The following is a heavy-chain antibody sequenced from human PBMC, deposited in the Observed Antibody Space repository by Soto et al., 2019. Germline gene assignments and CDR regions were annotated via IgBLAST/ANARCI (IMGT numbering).Heavy chain of an antibody. CDR2: IIPIFGTA. Sequence: SVKVSCKASGGTFSSYAISWVRQAPVQGLEWMGGIIPIFGTANYAQKFQGRVTITADESTSTAYMELSSLRSEDTAVYYCARDLQGGSGLFDPWGQGTLVTVSS. CDR1: GGTFSSYA. J-gene: IGHJ5*02. V-gene: IGHV1-69*13. D-gene: IGHD6-19*01. CDR3: ARDLQGGSGLFDP.